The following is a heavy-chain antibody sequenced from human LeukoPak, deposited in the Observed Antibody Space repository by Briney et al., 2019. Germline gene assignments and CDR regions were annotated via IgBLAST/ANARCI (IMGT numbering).Heavy chain of an antibody. CDR2: ISSSSSYI. CDR3: ARGRDYYGSGTYYFDY. CDR1: GFTFSSYS. Sequence: GGSLRLSCAASGFTFSSYSMNWVRQAPGKGLEWVSSISSSSSYIYYADSVKGRFTISRDNSKNTLYLQMNSLRAEDTAVYYCARGRDYYGSGTYYFDYWGQGTLVTVSS. V-gene: IGHV3-21*01. D-gene: IGHD3-10*01. J-gene: IGHJ4*02.